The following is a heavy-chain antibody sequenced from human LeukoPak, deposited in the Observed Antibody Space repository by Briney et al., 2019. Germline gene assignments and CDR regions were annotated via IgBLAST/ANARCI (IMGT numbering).Heavy chain of an antibody. CDR3: AKLGVVIRVFLVGFHKEASYFDS. V-gene: IGHV3-23*01. J-gene: IGHJ4*02. D-gene: IGHD2-21*01. CDR2: ISGSGGNT. Sequence: GGSLRLSCAVSGITLSNYGMSWVRQVPGKGLEWVSGISGSGGNTYYADSVKGRFTISRDNSKNTLYLQMNSLRAEDTAVYFCAKLGVVIRVFLVGFHKEASYFDSWGQGALVTVSS. CDR1: GITLSNYG.